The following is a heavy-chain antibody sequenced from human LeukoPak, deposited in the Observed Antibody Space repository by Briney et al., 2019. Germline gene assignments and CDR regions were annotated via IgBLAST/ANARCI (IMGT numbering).Heavy chain of an antibody. CDR1: GGSISSYY. J-gene: IGHJ4*02. CDR3: AKYVWGSYPTFEDY. V-gene: IGHV4-59*01. D-gene: IGHD3-16*02. CDR2: ISYSGST. Sequence: SETLSLTGTVSGGSISSYYWSWIRQPPGKGLEWIGYISYSGSTNYNPSLKSRVTISVDTSKNQFSLKLSSVTAADTAVYYCAKYVWGSYPTFEDYWGQGTLVTVSS.